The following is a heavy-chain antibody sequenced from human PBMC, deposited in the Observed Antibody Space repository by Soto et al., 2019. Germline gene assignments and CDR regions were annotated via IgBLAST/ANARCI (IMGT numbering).Heavy chain of an antibody. CDR2: INAHNDKT. J-gene: IGHJ5*02. CDR3: ARIAPDNWFDP. Sequence: QVQLVQSGVEVKKPGASVKVSCKASGYTFINYGISWVRQAPGQGLEWMGWINAHNDKTTYAQKFQGRVTITTDTSTTTAYMDLRSLTADDTAVYFCARIAPDNWFDPWGQGTLVTVSS. D-gene: IGHD6-13*01. CDR1: GYTFINYG. V-gene: IGHV1-18*04.